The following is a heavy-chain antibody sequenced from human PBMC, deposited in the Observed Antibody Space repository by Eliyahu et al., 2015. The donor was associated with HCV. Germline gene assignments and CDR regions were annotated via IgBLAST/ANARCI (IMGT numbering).Heavy chain of an antibody. D-gene: IGHD6-19*01. CDR3: ASGGGGIAVAGTGGWFDP. CDR1: GGXIXTYY. CDR2: IYYSGST. V-gene: IGHV4-59*01. J-gene: IGHJ5*02. Sequence: QVQLQESGPGLVKPSETLSLTCTVXGGXIXTYYWSWIRQPPGKGLEWIAYIYYSGSTNYNPSLKSRVTISLDTSKNQFSLKLSSVTAADTAIYYCASGGGGIAVAGTGGWFDPWGQGTLVTVSS.